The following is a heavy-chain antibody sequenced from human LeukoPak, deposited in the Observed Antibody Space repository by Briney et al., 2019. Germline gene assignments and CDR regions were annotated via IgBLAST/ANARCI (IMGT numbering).Heavy chain of an antibody. J-gene: IGHJ5*02. V-gene: IGHV1-18*01. CDR1: GYTFTSYG. D-gene: IGHD3-10*01. CDR2: ISAYNGNT. CDR3: AREVLTSYYYGSGRPTGLIRGNWFDP. Sequence: GASVKVSCKASGYTFTSYGISWVRQAPGQGLEWMGWISAYNGNTNYAQKLQGRVTMTTDTSTSTAYMELSSLRSEHTAVYYCAREVLTSYYYGSGRPTGLIRGNWFDPWGQGTLVTVSS.